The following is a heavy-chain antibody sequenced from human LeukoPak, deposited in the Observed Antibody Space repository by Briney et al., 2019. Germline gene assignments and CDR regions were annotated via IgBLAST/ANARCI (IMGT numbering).Heavy chain of an antibody. J-gene: IGHJ3*02. Sequence: SETLSLTCTVSGGSISSYYWSWIRQPPGKGLEWTGYIYYSGSTNYNPSLKSRVTISVDTSKNQFSLKLSSVTAADAAVYYCARERYSGSYYTSDAFDIWGQGTMVTVSS. V-gene: IGHV4-59*01. D-gene: IGHD1-26*01. CDR2: IYYSGST. CDR3: ARERYSGSYYTSDAFDI. CDR1: GGSISSYY.